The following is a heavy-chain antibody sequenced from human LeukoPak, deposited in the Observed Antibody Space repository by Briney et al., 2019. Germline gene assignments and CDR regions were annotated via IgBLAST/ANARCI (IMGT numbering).Heavy chain of an antibody. CDR2: ISSSGGST. J-gene: IGHJ4*02. Sequence: GGSLRLSCAASGFTFSSYAMTWVRQAPGKGLEWVSSISSSGGSTYYADSVRGRFTISRDNSKNTLYLQMNSLRAEDTAVYYCAKEEFGEFDYWGQGTLVTVSS. CDR1: GFTFSSYA. CDR3: AKEEFGEFDY. V-gene: IGHV3-23*01. D-gene: IGHD3-10*01.